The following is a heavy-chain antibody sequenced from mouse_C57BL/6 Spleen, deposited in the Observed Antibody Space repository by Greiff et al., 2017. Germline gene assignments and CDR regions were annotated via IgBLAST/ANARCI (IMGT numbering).Heavy chain of an antibody. V-gene: IGHV6-6*01. CDR1: GFTFSDAW. J-gene: IGHJ1*03. Sequence: EVKVEESGGGLVQPGGSMKLSCAASGFTFSDAWMDWVRQSPEKGLEWVAEIRNKANNHATYYAESVKGRFTISRDDSKSSVYLQMNSLRAEDTGIYYCTRLELWDGGYWYFDVWGTGTTVTVSS. CDR2: IRNKANNHAT. D-gene: IGHD4-1*01. CDR3: TRLELWDGGYWYFDV.